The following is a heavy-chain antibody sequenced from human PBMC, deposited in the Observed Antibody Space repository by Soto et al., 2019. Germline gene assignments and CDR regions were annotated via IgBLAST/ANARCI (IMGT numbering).Heavy chain of an antibody. CDR1: GYTFTSYD. J-gene: IGHJ6*02. CDR2: INPSGGST. V-gene: IGHV1-46*01. D-gene: IGHD3-3*01. Sequence: ASVKVSCKASGYTFTSYDMHWVRQAPGQGLEWMGIINPSGGSTSHAQKFQGRVTMTRDTSTSTVYMELSSLRSEDTAVYYCARDKYYDFWSGYPNYYGMDVWGQGTTVNVSS. CDR3: ARDKYYDFWSGYPNYYGMDV.